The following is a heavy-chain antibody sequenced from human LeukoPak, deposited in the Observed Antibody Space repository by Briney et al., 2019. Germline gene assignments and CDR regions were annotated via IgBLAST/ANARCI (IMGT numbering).Heavy chain of an antibody. V-gene: IGHV5-51*01. Sequence: GESLKISCQVSGYRFIAYYIAWVRQMPGKGLEWMGIIYPRDSDTRYSPSFQGQVTISAAKSISTAYLQWSSLKASDTAMYYCARRSYCGGGSCAIDYWGQGTLVTVSS. CDR3: ARRSYCGGGSCAIDY. D-gene: IGHD2-15*01. J-gene: IGHJ4*02. CDR2: IYPRDSDT. CDR1: GYRFIAYY.